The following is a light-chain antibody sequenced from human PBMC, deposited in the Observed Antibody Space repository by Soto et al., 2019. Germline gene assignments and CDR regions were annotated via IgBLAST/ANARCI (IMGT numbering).Light chain of an antibody. CDR3: SSYTTSSTLGV. CDR1: SSDVGGYNS. CDR2: DVS. J-gene: IGLJ1*01. V-gene: IGLV2-14*01. Sequence: QSALTQPASVSGSPGQSITISCTETSSDVGGYNSVSWYQQHPGKAPQVVIYDVSNRPSGVSNRFSGSKSGNTASLTISGLQAEDEADYYCSSYTTSSTLGVFGTGTKLTVL.